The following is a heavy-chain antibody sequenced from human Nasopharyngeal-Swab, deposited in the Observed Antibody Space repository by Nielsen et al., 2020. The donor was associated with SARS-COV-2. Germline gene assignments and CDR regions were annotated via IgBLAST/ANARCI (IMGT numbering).Heavy chain of an antibody. CDR2: INHSGST. V-gene: IGHV4-34*01. J-gene: IGHJ6*03. D-gene: IGHD3-3*01. Sequence: IRQPPGKGLEWIGEINHSGSTNYNPSLKSRVTISVDTSKNQFSLKLSYVTAADTAVYYCARAIFGVVIIFNYYYMDVWGKGTTVTVSS. CDR3: ARAIFGVVIIFNYYYMDV.